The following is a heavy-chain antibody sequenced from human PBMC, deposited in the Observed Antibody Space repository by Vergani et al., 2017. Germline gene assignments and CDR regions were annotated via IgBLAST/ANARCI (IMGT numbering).Heavy chain of an antibody. D-gene: IGHD3-22*01. J-gene: IGHJ5*02. CDR2: INHSGST. V-gene: IGHV4-34*01. CDR3: ASEWLLPKRRLFDP. CDR1: GGSFSGYY. Sequence: QVQLQQWGAGLLKPSETLSLTCAVYGGSFSGYYWSWIRQPPGKGLEWVGEINHSGSTNYNPSLKSRVTISVDTSKNQFSLKLSSVTAADTAVYYCASEWLLPKRRLFDPWGQGTLVTVSS.